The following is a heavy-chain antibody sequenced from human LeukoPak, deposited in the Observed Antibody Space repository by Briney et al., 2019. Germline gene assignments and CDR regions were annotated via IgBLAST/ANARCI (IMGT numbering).Heavy chain of an antibody. D-gene: IGHD3-3*01. CDR3: ARGYYDFWSGYLGDFFDY. Sequence: GASVKVSCKASGYTFTSYGISWVRQAPGQGLEWMGWISAYNGNTNYAQKLQGRVTMTTDTSTSTAYMELRSLRSDDTAVYYCARGYYDFWSGYLGDFFDYWGQGTLVTVSS. CDR1: GYTFTSYG. V-gene: IGHV1-18*01. J-gene: IGHJ4*02. CDR2: ISAYNGNT.